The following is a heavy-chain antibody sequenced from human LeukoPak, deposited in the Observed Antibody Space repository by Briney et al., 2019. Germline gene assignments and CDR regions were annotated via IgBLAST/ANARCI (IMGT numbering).Heavy chain of an antibody. J-gene: IGHJ4*02. V-gene: IGHV1-2*02. Sequence: ASAKVSCKTSGYIFTANYIHWVRQAPGQGLEWMGWISPTNGDTRYAQKFQGRVAMTRDTSITTGYMELSRLRSDDTAVYYCVRDGLHWDYDFWGQGTLVAVSS. CDR3: VRDGLHWDYDF. D-gene: IGHD1-7*01. CDR2: ISPTNGDT. CDR1: GYIFTANY.